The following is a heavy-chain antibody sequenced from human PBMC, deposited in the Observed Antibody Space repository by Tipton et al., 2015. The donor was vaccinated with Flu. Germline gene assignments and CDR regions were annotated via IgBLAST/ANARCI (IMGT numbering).Heavy chain of an antibody. Sequence: GLVKPSETLSLTCTVSGYSISSGYYWGWIRQPPGKGLEWIGSIYHSGSTYYNPSLKSRVTISVDTSKNQFSLKLSSVTAADTAVYYCARAASGSYSFYYYGMDVWGQGP. D-gene: IGHD3-10*01. CDR1: GYSISSGYY. CDR2: IYHSGST. CDR3: ARAASGSYSFYYYGMDV. V-gene: IGHV4-38-2*02. J-gene: IGHJ6*02.